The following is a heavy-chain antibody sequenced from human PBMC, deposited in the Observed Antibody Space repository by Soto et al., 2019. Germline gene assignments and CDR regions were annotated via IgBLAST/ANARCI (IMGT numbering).Heavy chain of an antibody. D-gene: IGHD6-13*01. Sequence: ASVKVSCKASGYTFTSYCMNWVRQAPGQGLEWMGIISPSSGSTSYAQKFQGRVTMTRDTSTSTAYMELSSLRSEDTAVYYCACPIAAALSCFDPWGQGTLVTVSS. CDR2: ISPSSGST. CDR1: GYTFTSYC. V-gene: IGHV1-46*01. CDR3: ACPIAAALSCFDP. J-gene: IGHJ5*02.